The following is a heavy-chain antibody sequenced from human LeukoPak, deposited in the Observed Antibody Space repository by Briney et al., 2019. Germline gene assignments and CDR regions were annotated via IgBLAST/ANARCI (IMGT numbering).Heavy chain of an antibody. D-gene: IGHD3-22*01. J-gene: IGHJ3*02. CDR1: GFTFSSYW. CDR2: INSDGSIT. Sequence: GGSLRLSCVASGFTFSSYWMHWVRQTPGKGLVWVSRINSDGSITTYADSVKGRFTISRDNAKNSLYLQMNSLRAEDTAVYYCARDGFYYDSSGYTDAFDIWGQGTMVTVSS. V-gene: IGHV3-74*01. CDR3: ARDGFYYDSSGYTDAFDI.